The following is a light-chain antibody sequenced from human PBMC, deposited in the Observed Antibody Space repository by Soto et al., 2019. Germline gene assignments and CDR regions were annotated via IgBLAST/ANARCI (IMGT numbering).Light chain of an antibody. CDR3: YSYTTSSTLV. CDR1: SSDVGGYNY. V-gene: IGLV2-14*01. Sequence: QSALTQPASVSGSPGQSITISCTGTSSDVGGYNYVSWYQQHPGKAPKLMIYDVSYRPSGVSNRFSGSKSGNTASLTISGLQAEDEADYFCYSYTTSSTLVFGGGTQLTVL. J-gene: IGLJ2*01. CDR2: DVS.